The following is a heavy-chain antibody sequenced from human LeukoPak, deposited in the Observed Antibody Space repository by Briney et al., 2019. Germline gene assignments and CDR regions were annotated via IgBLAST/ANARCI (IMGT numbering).Heavy chain of an antibody. D-gene: IGHD3-22*01. CDR2: IYHSGST. V-gene: IGHV4-30-2*01. CDR3: ARAGGYDSSFRSFDI. J-gene: IGHJ3*02. Sequence: SETLSLTCAVSGGSISSGGYSWSLIRQPPGKGLEWIGYIYHSGSTYYNPSLKSRVTISVDRSKNQFSLKLSSVIAADTAVYYCARAGGYDSSFRSFDIWGQGTMVTVSS. CDR1: GGSISSGGYS.